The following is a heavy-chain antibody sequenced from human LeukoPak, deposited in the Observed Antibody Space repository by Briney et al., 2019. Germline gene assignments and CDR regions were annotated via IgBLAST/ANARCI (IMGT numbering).Heavy chain of an antibody. CDR2: INPNSGGT. CDR3: ARDGRSGGYCSGGSCPKTNDY. V-gene: IGHV1-2*02. CDR1: GYTFTVYY. Sequence: ASVRVSCKASGYTFTVYYMHWVRQAPGQGLEWMGWINPNSGGTNYAQKFQGRVTMTRDTSISTAYMELSRLRSDDTAVYYCARDGRSGGYCSGGSCPKTNDYWGQGTLVTVSS. D-gene: IGHD2-15*01. J-gene: IGHJ4*02.